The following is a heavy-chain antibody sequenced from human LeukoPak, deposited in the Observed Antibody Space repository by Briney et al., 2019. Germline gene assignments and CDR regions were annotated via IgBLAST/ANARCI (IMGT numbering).Heavy chain of an antibody. D-gene: IGHD6-19*01. J-gene: IGHJ4*02. Sequence: SQTLSLTCAISGDSVSSNSAAWNWIRQSPSRGLEWLGRTYYRSKWYDDYAVSVKSRTTINPDTSLNQFSLHLNSVTPEDTAVYYCVRYSSAPRVFDYWGQGTLVTVSS. V-gene: IGHV6-1*01. CDR1: GDSVSSNSAA. CDR2: TYYRSKWYD. CDR3: VRYSSAPRVFDY.